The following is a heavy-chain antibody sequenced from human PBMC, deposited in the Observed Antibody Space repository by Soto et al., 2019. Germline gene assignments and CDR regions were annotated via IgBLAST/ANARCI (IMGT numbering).Heavy chain of an antibody. D-gene: IGHD2-21*01. CDR3: ARGLYCCDEGYFAY. J-gene: IGHJ4*02. CDR1: GGSISRFH. CDR2: IYKNETT. V-gene: IGHV4-4*07. Sequence: QVHLQESGPGLVKPSETLSLMCSVFGGSISRFHWSWIRQPAGKGLEWVGRIYKNETTDYNPSLESRVPMSVDPSKARIFLQLASATAADTAVYYCARGLYCCDEGYFAYWGQGVLVTVSS.